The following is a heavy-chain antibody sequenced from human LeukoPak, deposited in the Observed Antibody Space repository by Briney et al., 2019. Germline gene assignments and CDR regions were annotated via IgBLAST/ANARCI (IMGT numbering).Heavy chain of an antibody. CDR3: ARAPITSPFYFDY. CDR1: GFAFDEHG. D-gene: IGHD2-2*01. V-gene: IGHV3-20*04. J-gene: IGHJ4*02. Sequence: GSLRLSCTASGFAFDEHGMSWVRQAPGKGLEWVSGINWSGGSTGYADPLRGRFTISRDNAKNSLYLQMDSLRAEDTALYYCARAPITSPFYFDYWGQGTLVTVSS. CDR2: INWSGGST.